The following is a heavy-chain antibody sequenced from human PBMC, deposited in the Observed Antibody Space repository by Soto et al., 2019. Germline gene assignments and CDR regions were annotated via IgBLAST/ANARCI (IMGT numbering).Heavy chain of an antibody. CDR1: GFTFTDFK. CDR2: ISSGGSYI. V-gene: IGHV3-21*01. CDR3: ARGHDY. J-gene: IGHJ4*02. Sequence: GGSLRLSCAASGFTFTDFKMIWVRQAPGKGLEWVSFISSGGSYIYYADSVKGRFTISRDNSKNSLYLQMNSLRAEDTAVYYCARGHDYWGQGT.